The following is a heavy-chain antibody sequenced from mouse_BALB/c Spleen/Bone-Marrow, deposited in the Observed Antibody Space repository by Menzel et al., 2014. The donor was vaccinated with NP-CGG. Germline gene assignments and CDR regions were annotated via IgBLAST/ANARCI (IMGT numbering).Heavy chain of an antibody. CDR2: IDPANGNT. V-gene: IGHV14-3*02. J-gene: IGHJ2*01. CDR1: GFNIXDTY. Sequence: DVKPQESGAELVKPGASVKLSCTASGFNIXDTYMHWVKQRPEQGLEWIGRIDPANGNTKYDPKFQGKATITADTSSNTAYLQLSSLTSEDTAVYYCASYYYGHYFDYWGQGTTLTVSS. CDR3: ASYYYGHYFDY. D-gene: IGHD1-1*01.